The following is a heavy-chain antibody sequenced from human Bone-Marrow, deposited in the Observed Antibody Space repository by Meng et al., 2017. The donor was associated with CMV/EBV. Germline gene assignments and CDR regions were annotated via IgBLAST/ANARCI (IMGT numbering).Heavy chain of an antibody. D-gene: IGHD5-18*01. CDR1: GDRCSSNSSS. V-gene: IGHV6-1*01. CDR2: TYYRSKWYN. J-gene: IGHJ4*02. CDR3: ARTSYGYDY. Sequence: QVPLDEAASGPVQPLPTLLPPRAIPGDRCSSNSSSWNWIRQSPSRGLEWLGRTYYRSKWYNDYAVSVKSRITINPATSKNQFSLQLNSVTPEDTAVYYCARTSYGYDYWGQGTLVTVSS.